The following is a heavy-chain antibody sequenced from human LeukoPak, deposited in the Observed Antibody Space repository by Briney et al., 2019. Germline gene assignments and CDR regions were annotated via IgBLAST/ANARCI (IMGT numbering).Heavy chain of an antibody. CDR3: AKWTPFWMATTSLDY. Sequence: GGSLRLSCAASGFTFSSYSMNWVRQAPGKGLEWVSAISGSGGSTYYADSVKGRFTISRDNSKNTLYLQMNSLRAEDTAVYYCAKWTPFWMATTSLDYWGRGTLVTVSS. D-gene: IGHD5-24*01. CDR2: ISGSGGST. J-gene: IGHJ4*02. CDR1: GFTFSSYS. V-gene: IGHV3-23*01.